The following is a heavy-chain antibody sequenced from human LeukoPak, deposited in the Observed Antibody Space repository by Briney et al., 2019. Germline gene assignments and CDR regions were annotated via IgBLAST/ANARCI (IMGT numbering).Heavy chain of an antibody. D-gene: IGHD3-10*01. CDR1: GYTFTSYD. J-gene: IGHJ4*02. CDR2: MNPNSGNT. CDR3: ARGLYGSGSHDY. V-gene: IGHV1-8*01. Sequence: ASVKVSCKASGYTFTSYDINWVRQATGQGLEWMGWMNPNSGNTGYAQKFQGRVTMTRNTSISTAYMELSSLRSEDTAVYYCARGLYGSGSHDYWGQGTLVTASS.